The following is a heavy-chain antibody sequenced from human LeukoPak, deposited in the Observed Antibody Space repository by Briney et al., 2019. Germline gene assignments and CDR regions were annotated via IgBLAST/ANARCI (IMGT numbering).Heavy chain of an antibody. CDR2: IKGDGSEK. CDR3: AKGYSGSYFDY. Sequence: GGSLRLSCATSGFTFSYYWMTWVRQAPGKGLEWLANIKGDGSEKNYVASMKGRFTISRDNAKNSLYLQMNSLRAEDTAVYYCAKGYSGSYFDYWGQGTLVTVSS. J-gene: IGHJ4*02. V-gene: IGHV3-7*01. CDR1: GFTFSYYW. D-gene: IGHD1-26*01.